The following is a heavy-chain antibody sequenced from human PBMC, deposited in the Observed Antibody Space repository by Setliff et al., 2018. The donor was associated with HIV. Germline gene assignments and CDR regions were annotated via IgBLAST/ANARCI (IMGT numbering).Heavy chain of an antibody. CDR2: VYSTGSI. V-gene: IGHV4-59*01. Sequence: PSETLSLTCTVSGGSMSRFYWTWIRQPPGKGLEWIGFVYSTGSINYSPSFRGRLTISLDTSENQFSLHLTSVTAADTAVYYCARAEGDAYNSLPYFDSWGPGARGTVSS. D-gene: IGHD1-1*01. J-gene: IGHJ4*02. CDR1: GGSMSRFY. CDR3: ARAEGDAYNSLPYFDS.